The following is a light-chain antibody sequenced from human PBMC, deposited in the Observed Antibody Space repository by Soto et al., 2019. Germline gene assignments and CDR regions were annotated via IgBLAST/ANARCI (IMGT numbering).Light chain of an antibody. V-gene: IGKV3-20*01. CDR1: QSVSSSY. J-gene: IGKJ3*01. Sequence: EIVMTQSPVALSVSTGERATLSCRASQSVSSSYLAWYQQKPGQAPRLLIYGASSRATGIPDRFSGSGSGTEFTLTISNLQPEDFATYYCQQYYSHPQTYAPGTKVDIK. CDR2: GAS. CDR3: QQYYSHPQT.